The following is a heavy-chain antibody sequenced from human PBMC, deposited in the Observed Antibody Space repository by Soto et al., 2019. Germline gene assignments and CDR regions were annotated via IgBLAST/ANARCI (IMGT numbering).Heavy chain of an antibody. J-gene: IGHJ3*02. CDR1: GGSISSYY. Sequence: LSLTCTVSGGSISSYYWSWIRQPPGKGLEWIGYIYYSGSTNYNPSLKSRVTISVDTSKNQFSLKLSSVTAADTAVYYCARGQDDSSGYHDAFDIWGQGTMVTVSS. V-gene: IGHV4-59*01. D-gene: IGHD3-22*01. CDR3: ARGQDDSSGYHDAFDI. CDR2: IYYSGST.